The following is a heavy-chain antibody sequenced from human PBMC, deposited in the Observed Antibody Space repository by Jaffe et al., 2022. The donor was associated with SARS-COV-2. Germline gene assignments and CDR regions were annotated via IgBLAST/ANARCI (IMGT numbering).Heavy chain of an antibody. CDR1: GFTFSSYA. J-gene: IGHJ6*02. CDR2: ISGSGGST. V-gene: IGHV3-23*01. CDR3: AKDSVLRYFDSASGGHYYYYYGMDV. D-gene: IGHD3-9*01. Sequence: EVQLLESGGGLVQPGGSLRLSCAASGFTFSSYAMSWVRQAPGKGLEWVSAISGSGGSTYYADSVKGRFTISRDNSKNTLYLQMNSLRAEDTAVYYCAKDSVLRYFDSASGGHYYYYYGMDVWGQGTTVTVSS.